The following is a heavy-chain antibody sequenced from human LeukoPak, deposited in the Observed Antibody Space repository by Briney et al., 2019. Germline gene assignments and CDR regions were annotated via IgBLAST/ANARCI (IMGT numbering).Heavy chain of an antibody. CDR3: AVGPSSNWYYFDY. CDR2: IGTAGDT. CDR1: GFAFSGYD. V-gene: IGHV3-13*01. Sequence: PGGSLRLSCAASGFAFSGYDMHWVRQATGKGLVWISTIGTAGDTYYPGSVKGRFTISRENAKSSLYLQMNSLGAGDTAVYYCAVGPSSNWYYFDYWGQGTLVTVSS. D-gene: IGHD6-13*01. J-gene: IGHJ4*02.